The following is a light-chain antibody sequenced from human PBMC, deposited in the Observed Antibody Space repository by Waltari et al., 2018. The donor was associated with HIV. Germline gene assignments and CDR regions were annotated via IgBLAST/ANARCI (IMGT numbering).Light chain of an antibody. J-gene: IGLJ1*01. CDR1: SGNIANNH. V-gene: IGLV6-57*03. Sequence: NFVLTQPHSVSESPGKTVTISCARSSGNIANNHVQWYQQRPGSAPTPVIYEDTQRRSGVPDRFAGSIDTSSNSASLTIDELKTEDEADYYCQSYDQTIPCVFGTGTRLTVL. CDR2: EDT. CDR3: QSYDQTIPCV.